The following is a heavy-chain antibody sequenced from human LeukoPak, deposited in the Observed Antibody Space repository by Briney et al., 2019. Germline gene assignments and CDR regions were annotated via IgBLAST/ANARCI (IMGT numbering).Heavy chain of an antibody. CDR2: INHSGST. CDR3: ARGPDIVLMVYARTSNFDY. D-gene: IGHD2-8*01. V-gene: IGHV4-34*01. Sequence: PSETLSLTCTVSGGSISSYYWSWIRQPPGKGLEWIGEINHSGSTNYNPSLKSRVTISVDTSKNQFSLKLSSVTAADTAVYYCARGPDIVLMVYARTSNFDYWGQGTLVTVSS. J-gene: IGHJ4*02. CDR1: GGSISSYY.